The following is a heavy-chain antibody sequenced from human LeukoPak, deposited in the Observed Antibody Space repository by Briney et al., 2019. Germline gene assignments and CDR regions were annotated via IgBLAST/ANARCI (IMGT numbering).Heavy chain of an antibody. Sequence: GGSLRLSCAASGFTFSDYYMSWIRQAPGKGLEWVGRIRNRANSYTTEYAASVKGRFTISRDDSKNSVDLQMNSLRAEDTAVYYCARGERLNYGGQSFDYWGQGTLVTVSS. CDR2: IRNRANSYTT. V-gene: IGHV3-72*01. CDR1: GFTFSDYY. J-gene: IGHJ4*02. D-gene: IGHD4-23*01. CDR3: ARGERLNYGGQSFDY.